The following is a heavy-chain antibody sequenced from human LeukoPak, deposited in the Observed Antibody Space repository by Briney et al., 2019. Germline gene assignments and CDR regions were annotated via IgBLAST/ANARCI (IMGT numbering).Heavy chain of an antibody. CDR1: GFTFSSYE. Sequence: GGSLRLSCAASGFTFSSYEMKWVRQAPGKGLEWVSYISSSGSTIYYADSVKGRFTISRDNAKNSLYLQMNSLRAEDTAVYYCARESGLDGYNTDAFDIWGQGTMVTVSS. V-gene: IGHV3-48*03. CDR2: ISSSGSTI. J-gene: IGHJ3*02. CDR3: ARESGLDGYNTDAFDI. D-gene: IGHD5-24*01.